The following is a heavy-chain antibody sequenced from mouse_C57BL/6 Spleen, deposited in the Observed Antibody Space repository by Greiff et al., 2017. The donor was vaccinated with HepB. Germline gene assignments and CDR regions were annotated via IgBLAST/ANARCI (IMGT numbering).Heavy chain of an antibody. CDR3: ARRGDYDPFAY. J-gene: IGHJ3*01. V-gene: IGHV1-80*01. CDR1: GYAFSSYW. CDR2: IYPGDGDT. Sequence: VQVVESGAELVKPGASVKISCKASGYAFSSYWMNWVKQRPGKGLEWIGQIYPGDGDTNYNGKFKGKATLTADKSSSTAYMQLSSLTSEDSAVYFCARRGDYDPFAYWGQGTLVTVSA. D-gene: IGHD2-4*01.